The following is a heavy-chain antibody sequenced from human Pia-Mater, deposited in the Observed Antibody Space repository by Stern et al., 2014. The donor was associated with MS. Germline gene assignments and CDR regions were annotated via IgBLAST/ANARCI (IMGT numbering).Heavy chain of an antibody. D-gene: IGHD2-15*01. V-gene: IGHV3-30*18. J-gene: IGHJ6*02. Sequence: VQLVESGGGVVQPGRSLRLSCAASGFTLRSYGMHWVRQAPGKGLEREAAISNDGNEKYYTDSVKGRFTISRDNSKNTLYLQMNSLRTEDTAVYYCAKDRLFCSGGGCYAMDVWGQGTTVTVSS. CDR1: GFTLRSYG. CDR2: ISNDGNEK. CDR3: AKDRLFCSGGGCYAMDV.